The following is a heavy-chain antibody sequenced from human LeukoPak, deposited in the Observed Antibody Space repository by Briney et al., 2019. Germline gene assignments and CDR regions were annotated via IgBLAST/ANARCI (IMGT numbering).Heavy chain of an antibody. Sequence: PGGSLRLSCEASGFTFSIYAMSWVRQAPGKGLEWLSIMSGAGGRIEYADSVKGRFTISRDNSRNTLYLQMNSLRAEDTAVYYCARDHDLGVAGYRYYYGMDVWGQGTTVTVSS. CDR1: GFTFSIYA. J-gene: IGHJ6*02. V-gene: IGHV3-23*01. CDR3: ARDHDLGVAGYRYYYGMDV. CDR2: MSGAGGRI. D-gene: IGHD6-19*01.